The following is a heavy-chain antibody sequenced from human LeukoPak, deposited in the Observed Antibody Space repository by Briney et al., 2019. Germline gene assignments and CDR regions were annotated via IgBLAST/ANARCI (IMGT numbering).Heavy chain of an antibody. CDR2: ISGGGGGT. Sequence: GGSLGLSCAASGFTFTTYAMGWVRQSPGKGLEWVSSISGGGGGTYYVEFVKGRFTIYRDNSKNTLYLQMNSLRAEDTAVYYCAKFYDILTGYFDHWGQGTLVTVSS. D-gene: IGHD3-9*01. CDR3: AKFYDILTGYFDH. CDR1: GFTFTTYA. J-gene: IGHJ4*02. V-gene: IGHV3-23*01.